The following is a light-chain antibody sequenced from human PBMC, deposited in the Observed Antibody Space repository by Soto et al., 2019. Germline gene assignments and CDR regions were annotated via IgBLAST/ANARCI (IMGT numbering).Light chain of an antibody. CDR3: MQVLQTPPT. CDR2: LGS. Sequence: DVVMTQSPLSLPVTPGEPASISCRSSQSLLHSNGKNYLNWYLQKPGQSPQLLIYLGSNRASGVPDRFSGSGSRTDFTLKISRVEAEDVGVYYCMQVLQTPPTFGQGTKVEIK. V-gene: IGKV2-28*01. CDR1: QSLLHSNGKNY. J-gene: IGKJ1*01.